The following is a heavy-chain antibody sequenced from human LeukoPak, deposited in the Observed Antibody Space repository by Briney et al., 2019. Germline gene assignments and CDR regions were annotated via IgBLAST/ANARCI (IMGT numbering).Heavy chain of an antibody. CDR2: IYHSGST. CDR3: ARSGRYDFWSGCYWFDP. V-gene: IGHV4-4*02. CDR1: AGSISSTNW. Sequence: SETLSLTCAVSAGSISSTNWWSWVRQPPGKGLERIGEIYHSGSTNYNPSLKSRVTISVDTSKNQFSLKLSSVTAADTAVYYCARSGRYDFWSGCYWFDPWGQGTLVTVSS. J-gene: IGHJ5*02. D-gene: IGHD3-3*01.